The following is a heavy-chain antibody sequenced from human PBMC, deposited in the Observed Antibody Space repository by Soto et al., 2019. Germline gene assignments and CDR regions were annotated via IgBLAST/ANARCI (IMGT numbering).Heavy chain of an antibody. CDR1: GFTFSSYA. CDR2: ISYDGSNK. Sequence: GGSLRLSCAASGFTFSSYAMHWVRQAPGKGLEWVAVISYDGSNKYYADSVKGRFTISRDNSKNTLYLQMNSLRAEDTAVYYCAKGVYYYDSSGYYLGQGTLVTVSS. D-gene: IGHD3-22*01. V-gene: IGHV3-30-3*01. CDR3: AKGVYYYDSSGYY. J-gene: IGHJ4*02.